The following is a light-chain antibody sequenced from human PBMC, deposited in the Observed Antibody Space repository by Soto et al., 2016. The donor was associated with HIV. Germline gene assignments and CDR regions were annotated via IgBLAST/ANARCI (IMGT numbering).Light chain of an antibody. CDR2: SAS. CDR3: QQSYSTPYI. CDR1: QGIGNH. V-gene: IGKV1-9*01. J-gene: IGKJ2*01. Sequence: DIQLTQSPSFLAASVGDRVSITCRASQGIGNHLAWYQQRPGKAPKLLISSASTLQSGVPSRFSGSGSGTEFTLTIRSLQPEDFATFYCQQSYSTPYILGQGTKLEIK.